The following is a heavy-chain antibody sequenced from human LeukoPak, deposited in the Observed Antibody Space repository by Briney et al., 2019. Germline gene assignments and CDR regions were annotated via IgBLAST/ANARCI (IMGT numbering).Heavy chain of an antibody. CDR1: GGSISSGSYS. D-gene: IGHD7-27*01. J-gene: IGHJ4*02. CDR3: ARFSPRAMGNYLDF. CDR2: IYPRGST. V-gene: IGHV4-30-2*01. Sequence: SQTLCLTCAVSGGSISSGSYSWSWIRQPPGKGLEWIGYIYPRGSTYYNPSLKSRVILSLDKSANQFSLNLSSVTAADTAVYYCARFSPRAMGNYLDFWGQGTLVTVSS.